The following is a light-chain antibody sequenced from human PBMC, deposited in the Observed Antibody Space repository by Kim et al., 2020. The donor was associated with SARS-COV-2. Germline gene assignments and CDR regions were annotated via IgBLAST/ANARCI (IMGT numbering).Light chain of an antibody. CDR2: AAS. CDR1: QGSRSY. Sequence: IQLTQSPSSLSASVGDRVTITCRASQGSRSYVAWYQQKPGKAPKLLIYAASTLHSGVPSRFSGRGSGTDFTLTITNLQPEYCSTYYCQQLDTPASTFGPGTKVDIK. J-gene: IGKJ1*01. V-gene: IGKV1-9*01. CDR3: QQLDTPAST.